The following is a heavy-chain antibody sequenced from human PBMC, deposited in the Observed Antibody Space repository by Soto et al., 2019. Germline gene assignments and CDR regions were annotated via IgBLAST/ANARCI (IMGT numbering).Heavy chain of an antibody. CDR1: GGSISSSNW. CDR3: ARGVGLPGTIFGLVIIAGIHVFDI. CDR2: IYHSGST. J-gene: IGHJ3*02. D-gene: IGHD3-3*01. Sequence: SETLSLTCAVSGGSISSSNWWSWVRQPPGKGLECIGEIYHSGSTNYNPSLKSRVTISVDKSKDQFSLNLSSVTAADTAVYYCARGVGLPGTIFGLVIIAGIHVFDIWGEGRMVT. V-gene: IGHV4-4*02.